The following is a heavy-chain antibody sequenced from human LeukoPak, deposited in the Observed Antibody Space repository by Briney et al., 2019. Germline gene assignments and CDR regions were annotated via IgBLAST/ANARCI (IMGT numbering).Heavy chain of an antibody. V-gene: IGHV4-61*01. CDR2: IYNSGST. D-gene: IGHD2-21*01. Sequence: SETLSLTCTVSGGSVSSGYYYWSWIRQPPGKGLEWIGNIYNSGSTNYNPSLKSRVTISVDTSKNQFSLKLSSVTTADTAVYYCATSGDYWYFDLWGRGTLATVSS. CDR1: GGSVSSGYYY. J-gene: IGHJ2*01. CDR3: ATSGDYWYFDL.